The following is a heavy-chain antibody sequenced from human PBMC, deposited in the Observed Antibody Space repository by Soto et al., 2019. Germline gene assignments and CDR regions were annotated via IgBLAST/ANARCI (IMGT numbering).Heavy chain of an antibody. D-gene: IGHD3-3*01. Sequence: ASVKVSCKVSGYTLTELSMHGVRQAPGKGLEWMGGFDPEDGETIYAQKFQGRVTMTEDTSTDTAYMELSSLRSEDTAVYYCATASGGITIFGVVIISRYFQHWGQGTLVTVSS. CDR2: FDPEDGET. CDR1: GYTLTELS. CDR3: ATASGGITIFGVVIISRYFQH. J-gene: IGHJ1*01. V-gene: IGHV1-24*01.